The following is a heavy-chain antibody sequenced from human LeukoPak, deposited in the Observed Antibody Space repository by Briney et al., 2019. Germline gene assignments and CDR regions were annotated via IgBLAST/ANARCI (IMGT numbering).Heavy chain of an antibody. J-gene: IGHJ6*03. V-gene: IGHV1-46*01. D-gene: IGHD6-6*01. Sequence: GASVKVSCNASGYTFTSYYMHWVRQAPGQGLEWMGIINPSGGSTSYAQKFQGRVTMTRDMSTSTVYMELSSLRSEDTAVYYRARAYSSSALRYYYYMDVWGKGTTVTVSS. CDR3: ARAYSSSALRYYYYMDV. CDR2: INPSGGST. CDR1: GYTFTSYY.